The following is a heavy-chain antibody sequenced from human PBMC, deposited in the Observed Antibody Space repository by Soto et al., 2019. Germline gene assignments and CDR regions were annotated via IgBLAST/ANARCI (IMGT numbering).Heavy chain of an antibody. V-gene: IGHV1-3*01. D-gene: IGHD5-12*01. CDR2: INAGNGNT. CDR3: AMQQATAAFDI. CDR1: GYTFTSYA. Sequence: QVQLVQSGAEVKKPGASVKVSCKASGYTFTSYAMHWVRQAPGQRLEWMGWINAGNGNTKYSQKFQGRVTFTRDTSASTAYMELSSLRSEDTAVYYCAMQQATAAFDIWGQGTMVTVSS. J-gene: IGHJ3*02.